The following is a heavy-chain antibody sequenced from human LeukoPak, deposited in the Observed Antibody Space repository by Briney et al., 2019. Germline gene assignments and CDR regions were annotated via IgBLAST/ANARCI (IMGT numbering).Heavy chain of an antibody. CDR3: SHRHNLGVTGPVVTFDS. V-gene: IGHV2-5*02. D-gene: IGHD2-21*02. CDR2: IFWDDNE. J-gene: IGHJ5*01. CDR1: GFSLSTGGMG. Sequence: SGPTLVKPTQTLTLTCTFSGFSLSTGGMGVGWIRQPPGKALEWLAFIFWDDNEHYSPSLKNRLTITKDTSKNQVILTMTNVDPVDTATYYCSHRHNLGVTGPVVTFDSWGQGTLVTVSS.